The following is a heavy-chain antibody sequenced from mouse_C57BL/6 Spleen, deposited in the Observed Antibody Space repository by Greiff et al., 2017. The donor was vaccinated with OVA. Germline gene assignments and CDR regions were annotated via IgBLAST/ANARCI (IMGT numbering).Heavy chain of an antibody. CDR3: ARCYGSSYNYAMDY. CDR2: IDPNSGGT. V-gene: IGHV1-72*01. CDR1: GYTFTSYW. Sequence: VQLQQPGAELVKPGASVKLSCKASGYTFTSYWMHWVKQRPGRGLEWIGRIDPNSGGTKYNEKFKSKATLTVDKPSSPAYMQLSSLTSEDSAVYYCARCYGSSYNYAMDYWGQGTSVTVSS. J-gene: IGHJ4*01. D-gene: IGHD1-1*01.